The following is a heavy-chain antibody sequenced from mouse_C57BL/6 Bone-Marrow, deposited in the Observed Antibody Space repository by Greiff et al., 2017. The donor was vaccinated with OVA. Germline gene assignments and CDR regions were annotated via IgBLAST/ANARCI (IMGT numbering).Heavy chain of an antibody. V-gene: IGHV1-69*01. CDR1: GYTFTSYW. Sequence: VQLQQPGAELVMPGASVKLSCKASGYTFTSYWMHWVKQRPGQGLEWIGEIDPSDSYTIYIQKFKGKSTLTVDKSSSTADMQLSSLTSEDSAIYYCVGYDYDGGSMDYWGQGTSVTVSS. J-gene: IGHJ4*01. CDR3: VGYDYDGGSMDY. D-gene: IGHD2-4*01. CDR2: IDPSDSYT.